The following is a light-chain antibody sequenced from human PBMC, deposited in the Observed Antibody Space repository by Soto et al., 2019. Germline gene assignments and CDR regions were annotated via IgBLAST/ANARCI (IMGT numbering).Light chain of an antibody. J-gene: IGLJ1*01. CDR3: KSYDSSLSGAYV. CDR1: SSNIGAGYD. Sequence: QSVLTQPPSVSGAPGQRVTISCTGSSSNIGAGYDVQWYQQLPGTAPKLLIPSNRNRPSGVPDRFSGSKSGTSASLAITGLLAEDEADYYCKSYDSSLSGAYVFGTGTKVTVL. V-gene: IGLV1-40*01. CDR2: SNR.